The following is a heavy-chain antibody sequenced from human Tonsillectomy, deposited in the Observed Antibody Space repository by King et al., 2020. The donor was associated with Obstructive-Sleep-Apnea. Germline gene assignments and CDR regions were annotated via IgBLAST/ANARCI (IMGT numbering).Heavy chain of an antibody. J-gene: IGHJ4*02. CDR3: ARHRGVEDFGGYGDYFDY. D-gene: IGHD5-12*01. CDR2: MYYSGNT. CDR1: GGSISNYY. Sequence: QLQESGPGLVKPSETLSLTCTVSGGSISNYYWSWIRQPPGKGLEWIGYMYYSGNTNFNPSLKSRVTISADTSKTQFSLGLSSVTAADTAVYYCARHRGVEDFGGYGDYFDYWGQGTLVTVSS. V-gene: IGHV4-59*08.